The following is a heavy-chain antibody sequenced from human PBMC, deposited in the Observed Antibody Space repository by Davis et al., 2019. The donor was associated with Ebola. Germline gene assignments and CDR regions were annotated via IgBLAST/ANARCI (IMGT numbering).Heavy chain of an antibody. CDR2: ISGDGGST. J-gene: IGHJ6*02. D-gene: IGHD3-3*01. V-gene: IGHV3-43*02. CDR3: ANFGYDFWRTTYYYYGMDV. CDR1: GFTFDDYA. Sequence: PGGSLRLSCAASGFTFDDYAMHWVRQAPGKGLEWVSLISGDGGSTYYADSVKGRFPISRDNSKNSLYLQMNSLRTEDTALYYCANFGYDFWRTTYYYYGMDVWGQGTTVTVSS.